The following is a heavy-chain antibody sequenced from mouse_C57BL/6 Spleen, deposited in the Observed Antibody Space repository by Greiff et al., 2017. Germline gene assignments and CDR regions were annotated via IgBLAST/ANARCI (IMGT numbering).Heavy chain of an antibody. V-gene: IGHV1-61*01. J-gene: IGHJ4*01. Sequence: QVQLQQPGAELVRPGSSVQLSCKASGYTFTSYWMDWVKQRPGQGLEWIGNIYPSDSESHYNQKFKDKATLTVDKSSSTAYMQLSSLTSEDSAVYYCAIPTGVARDGAMDYWGQGTSVTVSA. CDR2: IYPSDSES. D-gene: IGHD1-1*01. CDR3: AIPTGVARDGAMDY. CDR1: GYTFTSYW.